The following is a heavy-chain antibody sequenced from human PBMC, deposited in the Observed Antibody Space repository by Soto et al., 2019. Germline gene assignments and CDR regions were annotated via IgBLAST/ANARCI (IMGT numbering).Heavy chain of an antibody. V-gene: IGHV4-59*01. J-gene: IGHJ4*02. CDR1: GGSISGYY. CDR3: ARTLYSYGPRFDY. Sequence: QVQLQESGPGLVKPSETLSLTCTVSGGSISGYYWSWILQPPGKGLEWIGYIYYSGSTNYNPSLKSRVTISVDTSKNQFSLKLSSVTAADTAVYYCARTLYSYGPRFDYWGQGTLVTVSS. CDR2: IYYSGST. D-gene: IGHD5-18*01.